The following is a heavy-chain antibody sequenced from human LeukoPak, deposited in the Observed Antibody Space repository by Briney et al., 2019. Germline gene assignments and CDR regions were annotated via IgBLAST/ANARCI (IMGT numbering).Heavy chain of an antibody. Sequence: SETLSLTGTVSGGSISSYYWSWIRQPPGKGLECIGYVSYSGRTNHNPSLKSRVTISADTSKNQFSLKLTSVTAADTAVYYCARHERGAENLDYWGQGTLVTVSS. V-gene: IGHV4-59*08. CDR1: GGSISSYY. D-gene: IGHD1-1*01. CDR3: ARHERGAENLDY. J-gene: IGHJ4*02. CDR2: VSYSGRT.